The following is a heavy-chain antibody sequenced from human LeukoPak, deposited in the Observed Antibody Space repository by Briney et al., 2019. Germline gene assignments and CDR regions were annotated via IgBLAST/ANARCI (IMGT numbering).Heavy chain of an antibody. CDR1: GFTFSSYS. CDR2: ISGSSSYI. J-gene: IGHJ4*02. CDR3: ARDRDYDSSVY. V-gene: IGHV3-21*01. D-gene: IGHD3-22*01. Sequence: GGSLRLSCAASGFTFSSYSMNWIRQAPGKGLEWVSSISGSSSYIYYADSVKGRFTISRDNAKNSLYLQMNSLRAEDTAVYYCARDRDYDSSVYWGQGTLVTVSS.